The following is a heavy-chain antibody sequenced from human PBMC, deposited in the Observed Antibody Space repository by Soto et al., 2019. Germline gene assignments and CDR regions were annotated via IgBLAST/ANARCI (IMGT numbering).Heavy chain of an antibody. CDR2: IYYGGST. J-gene: IGHJ4*02. CDR3: AKNWNWGSLVH. CDR1: GDSISTDY. Sequence: SETLSLTCTVSGDSISTDYWSWIRQSPGKGLEWIGFIYYGGSTNYNPSLKSRVTISVDTPKNQYSLKLSSVTAADTAVYYCAKNWNWGSLVHWGQGTLVTVSS. V-gene: IGHV4-59*08. D-gene: IGHD7-27*01.